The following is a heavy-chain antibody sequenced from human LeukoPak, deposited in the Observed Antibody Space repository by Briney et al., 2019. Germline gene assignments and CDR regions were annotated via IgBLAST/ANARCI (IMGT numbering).Heavy chain of an antibody. CDR3: ARRTDGYNYFDY. J-gene: IGHJ4*02. D-gene: IGHD5-24*01. CDR1: GYTFTSYR. CDR2: INPGGGST. Sequence: ASVKVSCKASGYTFTSYRMHWVRQAPGQGFEWMGIINPGGGSTSYAQKFQGRVTMTRDTSTSTFYMDLSSLRSEDTAVYYCARRTDGYNYFDYWGQGTLVTVSS. V-gene: IGHV1-46*01.